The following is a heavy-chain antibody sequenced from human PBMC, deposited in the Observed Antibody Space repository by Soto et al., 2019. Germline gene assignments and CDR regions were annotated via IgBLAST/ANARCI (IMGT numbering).Heavy chain of an antibody. V-gene: IGHV1-18*01. Sequence: ASVKVSCKASGYTFTSYGISWVRQAPGQGLEWMGWISAYNGNTNYAQKLQGRVTMTTDTSTSTAYMELRSLRSDDTAVYYCARDSSPIKYCSSPSCYYCSRGQGTLVTVSS. CDR1: GYTFTSYG. CDR3: ARDSSPIKYCSSPSCYYCS. J-gene: IGHJ4*02. D-gene: IGHD2-2*01. CDR2: ISAYNGNT.